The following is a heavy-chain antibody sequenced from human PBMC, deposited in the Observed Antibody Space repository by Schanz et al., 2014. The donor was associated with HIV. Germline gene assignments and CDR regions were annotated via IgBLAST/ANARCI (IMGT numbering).Heavy chain of an antibody. Sequence: EVQLVDSGGGLVQPGGSLRLSCAASGFTFSGYGLHWVRQAPGEGLVWVSRISSDGRTTIYADYVKGRFTISRDNAKNSLYLHMNSLRDEDTAVYYCARDSAAARYWGQGTLVIVSP. D-gene: IGHD6-13*01. J-gene: IGHJ4*02. CDR3: ARDSAAARY. CDR2: ISSDGRTT. CDR1: GFTFSGYG. V-gene: IGHV3-74*01.